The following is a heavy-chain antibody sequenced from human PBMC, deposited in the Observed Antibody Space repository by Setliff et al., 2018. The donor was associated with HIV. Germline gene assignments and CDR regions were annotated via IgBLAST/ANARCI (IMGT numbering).Heavy chain of an antibody. D-gene: IGHD6-13*01. Sequence: ASVKVSCKASGYTFTVDYIHWVRQVPGRGLEWMGWIMPNSGGTDYAQKFRGRITMSRDTSLITRHRDRPVTTVYMELARLTSADTAVYYCAREDKYGYSSSWYNYWGQGALVTVSS. V-gene: IGHV1-2*02. CDR1: GYTFTVDY. CDR3: AREDKYGYSSSWYNY. CDR2: IMPNSGGT. J-gene: IGHJ4*02.